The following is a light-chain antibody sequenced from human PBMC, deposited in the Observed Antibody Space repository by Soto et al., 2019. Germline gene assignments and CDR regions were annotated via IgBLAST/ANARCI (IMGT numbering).Light chain of an antibody. V-gene: IGKV1-5*01. CDR3: QQYNSYPLT. CDR1: QSISSW. CDR2: GAS. J-gene: IGKJ5*01. Sequence: DIPMTHSLSTLSASLGARVAIXPRASQSISSWLAWYQQKPGKAPKLLIYGASTLQSGVPSRFSGSGSGAEFTLTIDNLQPEDFATYYCQQYNSYPLTFGQGTRLEIK.